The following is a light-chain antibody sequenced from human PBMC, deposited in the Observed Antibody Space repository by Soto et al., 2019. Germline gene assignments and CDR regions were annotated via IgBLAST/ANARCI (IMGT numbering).Light chain of an antibody. CDR3: QQRNKLPAFP. CDR1: PSVSRY. J-gene: IGKJ3*01. V-gene: IGKV3-11*01. Sequence: EIVLTQSPATLSLSPGERATLSCRASPSVSRYLPWYHQKPGQAPRLPIYAASKRGTGSPARFIRSGSGIDFTLPISSLEPGAFAVYYCQQRNKLPAFPVAPETNFDIK. CDR2: AAS.